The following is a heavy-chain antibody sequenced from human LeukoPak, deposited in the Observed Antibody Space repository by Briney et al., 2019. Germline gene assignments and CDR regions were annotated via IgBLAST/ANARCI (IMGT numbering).Heavy chain of an antibody. Sequence: SETLSLTCTVSGGSITGHYWTWIRQSPGKGLEWIGFVYDSGNTNYNSSLQSRVTMSVDTSTNQLSLKMTSVTAADTAIYYCARVFRGVVTSNWFDPWGKGTLVTVSS. CDR3: ARVFRGVVTSNWFDP. D-gene: IGHD2-21*02. CDR1: GGSITGHY. J-gene: IGHJ5*02. V-gene: IGHV4-59*11. CDR2: VYDSGNT.